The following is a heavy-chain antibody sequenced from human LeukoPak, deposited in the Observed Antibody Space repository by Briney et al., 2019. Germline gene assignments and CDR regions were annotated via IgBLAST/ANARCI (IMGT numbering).Heavy chain of an antibody. Sequence: GGSLRLSCAASGFTFLSYGMHWVRQAPGKGLEWVAFIRYDGSNKYYADSVKGRFTISRDNSKNTLYLQMNSLRAEDTAVYYCAKERRNYYYYYMDVWGKGTTVTISS. CDR1: GFTFLSYG. CDR2: IRYDGSNK. V-gene: IGHV3-30*02. CDR3: AKERRNYYYYYMDV. J-gene: IGHJ6*03.